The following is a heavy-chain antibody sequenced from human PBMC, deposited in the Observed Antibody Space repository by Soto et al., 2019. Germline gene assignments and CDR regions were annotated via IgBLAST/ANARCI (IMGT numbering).Heavy chain of an antibody. CDR3: AKAGDFWSGYYTGIPGYFDY. J-gene: IGHJ4*02. Sequence: GGSLRLSCAASGFTFSSYAMSWVRQAPGKGLEWVSAISGSGGSTYYADSVKGRFTISRDNSKNTLYLQMNSLRAEDTAVYYFAKAGDFWSGYYTGIPGYFDYWGQGTLVTVSS. CDR1: GFTFSSYA. CDR2: ISGSGGST. D-gene: IGHD3-3*01. V-gene: IGHV3-23*01.